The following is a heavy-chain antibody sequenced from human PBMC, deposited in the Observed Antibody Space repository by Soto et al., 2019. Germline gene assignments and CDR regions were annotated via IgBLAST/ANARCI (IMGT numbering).Heavy chain of an antibody. V-gene: IGHV1-69*13. CDR3: ARSRLHHFPLFDY. J-gene: IGHJ4*02. CDR1: GGTFSSYA. D-gene: IGHD3-3*02. Sequence: SVKVSCKASGGTFSSYAISWVRQAPGQGLEWMGGIIPIFGTANYAQKFQGRVTITADESTSTAYMELSSLRSEDTAVYYCARSRLHHFPLFDYWGQGTLVTVS. CDR2: IIPIFGTA.